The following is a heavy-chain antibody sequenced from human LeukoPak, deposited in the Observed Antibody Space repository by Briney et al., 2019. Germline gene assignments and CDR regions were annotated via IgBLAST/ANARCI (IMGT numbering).Heavy chain of an antibody. CDR3: ARPYFYDSSGYTFDY. J-gene: IGHJ4*02. CDR1: GGTLRSYA. CDR2: INPSGGST. V-gene: IGHV1-46*01. D-gene: IGHD3-22*01. Sequence: GASVKVSCKASGGTLRSYAISWVRQAPGQGLEWMGIINPSGGSTSYAQKFQGRVTMTRNTSIDTAYMGLSSLRSEDTAVYYCARPYFYDSSGYTFDYWGQGTLVTVSS.